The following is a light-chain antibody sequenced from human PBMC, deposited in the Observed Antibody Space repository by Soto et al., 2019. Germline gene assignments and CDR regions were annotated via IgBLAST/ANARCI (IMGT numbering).Light chain of an antibody. CDR2: DVH. Sequence: QSALTQPASVCGSPGQSITISCTGTSSDVGGSNYVSWYQQHPGKAPKLMIYDVHNRPSGISNRFSGSKSGNTASLTISGLQAEDEADYYCSSYRSGSTLVFGGGTKLTVL. V-gene: IGLV2-14*01. CDR1: SSDVGGSNY. J-gene: IGLJ2*01. CDR3: SSYRSGSTLV.